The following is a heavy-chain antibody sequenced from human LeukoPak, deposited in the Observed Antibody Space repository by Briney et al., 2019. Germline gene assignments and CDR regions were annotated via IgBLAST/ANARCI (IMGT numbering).Heavy chain of an antibody. CDR2: INPNSGGT. CDR3: ARDGAVITHRMYYMDV. V-gene: IGHV1-2*02. J-gene: IGHJ6*03. Sequence: ASVKVSCKASGYTFTGYYMHWVRQAPGQGLEWMGWINPNSGGTNYAQKFQGRVTMTRDTSISTAYMELSRLRSDDTAVYYCARDGAVITHRMYYMDVWGKGTTVTVSS. CDR1: GYTFTGYY. D-gene: IGHD3-16*01.